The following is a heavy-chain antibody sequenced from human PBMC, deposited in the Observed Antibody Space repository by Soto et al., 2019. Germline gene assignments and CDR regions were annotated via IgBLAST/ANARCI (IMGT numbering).Heavy chain of an antibody. CDR1: GFTISDYY. Sequence: GGSLRLSCEASGFTISDYYMSWIRQAPGKGLEWVSYISSVGTTTYYADSVKGRFSISMDNAKNSLYLQMNSLRAEDTAVYFCAKDQEGSGSHWLGYNYYGMDVCGQGTPVTAP. J-gene: IGHJ6*02. V-gene: IGHV3-11*01. D-gene: IGHD3-10*01. CDR2: ISSVGTTT. CDR3: AKDQEGSGSHWLGYNYYGMDV.